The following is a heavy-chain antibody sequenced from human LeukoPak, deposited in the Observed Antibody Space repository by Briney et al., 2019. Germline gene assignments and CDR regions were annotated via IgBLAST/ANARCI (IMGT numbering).Heavy chain of an antibody. CDR1: GGSFSGYY. Sequence: PSETLSLTCAVYGGSFSGYYWSWIRQPPGKGLEWIGEINHSGSTNYSPSLKSRVTISVDTSKNQFSPKLSSVTAADTAVYYCASRPHVLGHRHWGQGTLVTVSS. V-gene: IGHV4-34*01. CDR3: ASRPHVLGHRH. CDR2: INHSGST. J-gene: IGHJ1*01. D-gene: IGHD3-16*01.